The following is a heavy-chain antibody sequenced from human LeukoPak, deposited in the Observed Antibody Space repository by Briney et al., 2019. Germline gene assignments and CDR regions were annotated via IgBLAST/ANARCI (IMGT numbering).Heavy chain of an antibody. D-gene: IGHD3-10*01. CDR2: IYTSGST. V-gene: IGHV4-4*09. CDR1: GGSISSYH. CDR3: ARHMVRGVHYYYYTDV. J-gene: IGHJ6*03. Sequence: SETLSLTCTVSGGSISSYHWSWIRQPPGKGLEWIGYIYTSGSTNYNPSLKSRVTISVDTSKNQFSLKLSSVTAADTAVYYCARHMVRGVHYYYYTDVWGKGTTVTVSS.